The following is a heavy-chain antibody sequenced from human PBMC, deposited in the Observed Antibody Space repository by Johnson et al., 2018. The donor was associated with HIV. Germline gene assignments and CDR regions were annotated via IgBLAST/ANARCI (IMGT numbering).Heavy chain of an antibody. D-gene: IGHD3-10*01. CDR3: ASEVRGVLDI. CDR1: GFTFSSYA. Sequence: EVQLVESGGGVVQPGRSLRLSCAASGFTFSSYAMHWVRQAPGKGLEWVAHINPDGSEKYYVDSVKGRFTISRDNSKNTLYLQMNSLRVEDTAVYYCASEVRGVLDIWGQGTMVTVSS. J-gene: IGHJ3*02. CDR2: INPDGSEK. V-gene: IGHV3-7*01.